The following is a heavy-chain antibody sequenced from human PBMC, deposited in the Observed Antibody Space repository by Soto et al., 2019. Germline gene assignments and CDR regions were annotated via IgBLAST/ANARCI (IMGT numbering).Heavy chain of an antibody. CDR1: GGSISSGDYY. D-gene: IGHD4-17*01. V-gene: IGHV4-30-4*01. CDR3: ARDSGSGYGDGYGY. Sequence: SETLSITCTVSGGSISSGDYYWSWIRQPPGKGLEWIGYIYYSGSTYYNPSLKSRVTISVDTSKNQFSLKLSSVTAADTAVYYCARDSGSGYGDGYGYWGQGTLVTVSS. CDR2: IYYSGST. J-gene: IGHJ4*02.